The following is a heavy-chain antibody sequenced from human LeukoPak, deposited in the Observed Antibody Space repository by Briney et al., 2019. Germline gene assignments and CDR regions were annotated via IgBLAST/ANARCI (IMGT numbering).Heavy chain of an antibody. J-gene: IGHJ4*02. CDR3: ARGVRGRKWYYFDS. CDR2: IYHSGST. D-gene: IGHD2-15*01. V-gene: IGHV4-30-4*01. Sequence: PSETLSLTCIVSGDSLTSGDYYWTWIRQSPGEGLEWLGYIYHSGSTLYHPSLESRLSLSVDTSKNQFSLTLTSVTAADSAVFYCARGVRGRKWYYFDSWGRGTLVTVSS. CDR1: GDSLTSGDYY.